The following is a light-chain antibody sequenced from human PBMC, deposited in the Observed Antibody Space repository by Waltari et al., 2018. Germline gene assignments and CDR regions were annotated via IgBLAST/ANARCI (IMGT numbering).Light chain of an antibody. V-gene: IGLV4-69*01. CDR1: SGHSSNV. CDR2: VNSDGSH. CDR3: QTGGHGTWV. J-gene: IGLJ3*02. Sequence: QLVLTQSPSASASLGASVKLTCTLSSGHSSNVVAWLQQRPEKGPRYLMKVNSDGSHSKGDEIPDRFSGCSSGAERYLTISSLQSEDEADYYCQTGGHGTWVFGGGTKLTVL.